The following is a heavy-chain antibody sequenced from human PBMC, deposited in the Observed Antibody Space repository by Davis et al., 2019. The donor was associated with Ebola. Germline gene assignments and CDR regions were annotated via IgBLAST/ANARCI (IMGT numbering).Heavy chain of an antibody. J-gene: IGHJ6*02. V-gene: IGHV1-3*01. D-gene: IGHD3-22*01. CDR3: ARDWLLPGGYYYYGMDV. Sequence: ASVKVSCKASGYTFTSYAMHWVRQAPGQRLEWMGWINAGNGNTKYSQKFQGRVTITRDTSASTAYMELSSLRSEDTAVYYCARDWLLPGGYYYYGMDVWGQGTTVTVSS. CDR2: INAGNGNT. CDR1: GYTFTSYA.